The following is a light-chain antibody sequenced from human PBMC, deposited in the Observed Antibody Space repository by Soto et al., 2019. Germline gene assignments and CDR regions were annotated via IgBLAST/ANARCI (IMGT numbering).Light chain of an antibody. CDR2: EGS. J-gene: IGLJ3*02. V-gene: IGLV2-23*01. CDR1: SSDVGSYNL. CDR3: CSYAGSPPWV. Sequence: QSALTQPASVSGSPGQSITISCTGTSSDVGSYNLVSWYQQHPGKAPKLMIYEGSKRPSGVSNRFSGSKSGNTASLTISGLQAEDEADYYCCSYAGSPPWVFGGGTQLTVL.